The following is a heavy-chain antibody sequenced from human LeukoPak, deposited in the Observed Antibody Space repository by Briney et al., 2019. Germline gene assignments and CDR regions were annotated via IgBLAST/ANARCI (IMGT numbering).Heavy chain of an antibody. Sequence: PSETLSLTCTVSGGSIISSSYYWGWIRQPPGKGLDCIGSIYYSGSPYYNPSLKSRATISVDTSKNQFSLKLSSVTAADTAVYYCARQSVFGFGELFPFDPWGQGTLVTVSS. CDR3: ARQSVFGFGELFPFDP. CDR1: GGSIISSSYY. V-gene: IGHV4-39*01. CDR2: IYYSGSP. D-gene: IGHD3-10*01. J-gene: IGHJ5*02.